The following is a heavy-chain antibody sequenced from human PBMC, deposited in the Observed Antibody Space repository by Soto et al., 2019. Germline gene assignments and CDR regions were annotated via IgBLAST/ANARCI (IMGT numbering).Heavy chain of an antibody. CDR2: IYPGDSDT. CDR3: ARLFPSIPAAPTITGSTIWFDP. Sequence: GESLKISCKASGYSFTNYWIGWVRQMPGKGLEWMGIIYPGDSDTRYSPSFQGQVTIAADTSISTAYLQWSSLKASDTAMYYCARLFPSIPAAPTITGSTIWFDPWGQGTLVTVSS. CDR1: GYSFTNYW. V-gene: IGHV5-51*01. D-gene: IGHD1-7*01. J-gene: IGHJ5*02.